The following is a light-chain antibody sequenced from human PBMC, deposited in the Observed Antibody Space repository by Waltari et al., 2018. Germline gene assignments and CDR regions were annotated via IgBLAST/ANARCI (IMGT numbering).Light chain of an antibody. Sequence: DIVLIQFPLSLSVTPVEPASTSSRSSQTLLFLNGSDHLDWYVQKPGQSPQRLITLGSSRAPGVPARFSGSGSGTDFTLEITRVEPEDVGIYYCMQALQPPLSFGGGTRVEI. V-gene: IGKV2-28*01. CDR1: QTLLFLNGSDH. CDR2: LGS. CDR3: MQALQPPLS. J-gene: IGKJ4*01.